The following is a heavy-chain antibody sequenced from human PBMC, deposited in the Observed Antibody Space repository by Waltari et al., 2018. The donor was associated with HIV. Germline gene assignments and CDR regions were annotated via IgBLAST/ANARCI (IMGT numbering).Heavy chain of an antibody. D-gene: IGHD1-26*01. CDR3: TTRIVGPTFDY. CDR1: GFTFNNSR. CDR2: IKSKTDGGTT. Sequence: EVQLVESGGGLVKPGGSLRLSCAASGFTFNNSRMSWVRQTPGKGLEWVGRIKSKTDGGTTNYAAHVNGRFTISRDDSKNTLYLQMNSLRTEDTAVYYCTTRIVGPTFDYWGQGTLVTVSS. J-gene: IGHJ4*02. V-gene: IGHV3-15*01.